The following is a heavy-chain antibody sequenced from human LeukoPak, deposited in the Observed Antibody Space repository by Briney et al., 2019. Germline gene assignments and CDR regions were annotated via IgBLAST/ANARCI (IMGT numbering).Heavy chain of an antibody. CDR2: IYTTGST. J-gene: IGHJ4*02. CDR1: GGSISGGSYS. Sequence: PSQTLSLTCTVSGGSISGGSYSWNWIRQPAGKGLEWIGRIYTTGSTNYNPSLKSRATLSVDTSKNQFSLKLSSVTAADTAVYYCARGGWLQFLDYWGQGTLLTVSS. V-gene: IGHV4-61*02. D-gene: IGHD5-24*01. CDR3: ARGGWLQFLDY.